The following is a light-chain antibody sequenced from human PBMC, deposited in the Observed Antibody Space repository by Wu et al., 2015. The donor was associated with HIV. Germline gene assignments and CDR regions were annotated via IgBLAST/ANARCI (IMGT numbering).Light chain of an antibody. CDR2: DAS. CDR1: QSVSGT. CDR3: RQRSNWPPIT. J-gene: IGKJ5*01. V-gene: IGKV3-11*01. Sequence: EIVLTQSPATLSFSPGERATLFCRASQSVSGTLAWYQQKPGQAPRLLIYDASNRATGIPARFSGSGSGTDFTLTISSLEPEDFAVYYCRQRSNWPPITFGQGTRLEIK.